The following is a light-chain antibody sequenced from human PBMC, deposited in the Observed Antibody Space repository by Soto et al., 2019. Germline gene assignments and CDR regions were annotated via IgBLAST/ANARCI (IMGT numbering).Light chain of an antibody. CDR3: QQSYSAPVT. Sequence: DIQMTQSPSSLSASVGDRVTINCRASQHISNLLNWYQQRPGKPPKLLIHAASDLRSGVPSRFSGSRSGTDFTLTITGLQPDDFATYFCQQSYSAPVTFGQGTKLQI. CDR1: QHISNL. CDR2: AAS. J-gene: IGKJ2*01. V-gene: IGKV1-39*01.